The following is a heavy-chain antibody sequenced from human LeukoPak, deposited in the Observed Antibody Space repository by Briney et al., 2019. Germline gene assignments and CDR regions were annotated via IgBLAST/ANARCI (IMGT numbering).Heavy chain of an antibody. CDR1: GYTFTSYD. D-gene: IGHD2-21*02. CDR3: ARRPGGSVVTPKXRFDY. V-gene: IGHV1-8*01. J-gene: IGHJ4*02. Sequence: ASVKVSCKASGYTFTSYDINWVRQATGQGLEWMGWMNPNSGNTGYAQKFQGRVTMTRNTSISTAYMELSSLRSEDTDVYYCARRPGGSVVTPKXRFDYWGQGTLVTVSS. CDR2: MNPNSGNT.